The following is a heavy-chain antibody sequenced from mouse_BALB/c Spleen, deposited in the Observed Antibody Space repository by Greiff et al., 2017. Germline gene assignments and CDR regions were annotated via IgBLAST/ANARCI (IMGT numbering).Heavy chain of an antibody. CDR1: GFNIKDTY. Sequence: EVQLQQSGAELVKPGASVKLSCTASGFNIKDTYMHWVKQRTEQGLEWIGRIDPASGNTKYDPKFQGKATITADTASNTAYMQLSSLTSENTDVYYCATPYYRYDGFAYWGQGTLVTVSA. V-gene: IGHV14-3*02. CDR2: IDPASGNT. D-gene: IGHD2-14*01. J-gene: IGHJ3*01. CDR3: ATPYYRYDGFAY.